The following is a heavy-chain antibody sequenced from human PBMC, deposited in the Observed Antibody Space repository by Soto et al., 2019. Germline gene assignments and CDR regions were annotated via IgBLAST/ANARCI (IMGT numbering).Heavy chain of an antibody. Sequence: EVQLLESGGGLVQPGGSLRLSCAASGFTFSHYAMSWVRQAPGKGLEWVSEISGSRGSTFYADSVKGRFTISRDNSKNSLYLHMRSLRAGDTAVYYCGKGRRYLFGPPGFDYWGQGSLVTVSS. J-gene: IGHJ4*02. CDR3: GKGRRYLFGPPGFDY. V-gene: IGHV3-23*01. CDR1: GFTFSHYA. D-gene: IGHD3-10*02. CDR2: ISGSRGST.